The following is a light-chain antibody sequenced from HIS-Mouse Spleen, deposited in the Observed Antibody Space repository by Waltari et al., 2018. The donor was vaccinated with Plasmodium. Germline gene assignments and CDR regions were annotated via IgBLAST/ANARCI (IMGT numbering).Light chain of an antibody. V-gene: IGLV2-23*01. J-gene: IGLJ3*02. CDR3: CSYAGSSTNWV. CDR2: EGS. CDR1: SRDVGSYNL. Sequence: QSALTQPASVSGFPGQSITISCPGTSRDVGSYNLFSCYQQHPGKAPKLLIYEGSKRPSGVSNRFSGSKSGNTASLTISGLQAEDEADYYCCSYAGSSTNWVFGGGTKLTVL.